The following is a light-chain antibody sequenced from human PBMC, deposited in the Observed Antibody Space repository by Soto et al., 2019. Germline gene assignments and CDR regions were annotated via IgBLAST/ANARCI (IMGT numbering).Light chain of an antibody. V-gene: IGLV2-8*01. J-gene: IGLJ1*01. CDR3: TSYAGVNHV. CDR2: EVN. CDR1: SSDVGGYNY. Sequence: QSALTQPPSASGSPGQSVTISCTGTSSDVGGYNYVSWYQQHPGKVPKLMVYEVNKRPSGVPDRFSGSKSGNTASLTVSGLQAEDEADYYCTSYAGVNHVFGTGTKLTVL.